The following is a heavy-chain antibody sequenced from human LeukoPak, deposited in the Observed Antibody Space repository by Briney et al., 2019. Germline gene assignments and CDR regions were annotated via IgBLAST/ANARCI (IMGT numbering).Heavy chain of an antibody. D-gene: IGHD2-15*01. Sequence: GGSLRLSCAASGSTFSSYSMNWVRQAPGKGLEWVSYISSSSSTIYYADSVKGRFTISRDNAKNSLYLQMNSLRAEDTAVYYCAREASGHFDYWGQGTLVTVSS. CDR3: AREASGHFDY. J-gene: IGHJ4*02. CDR1: GSTFSSYS. V-gene: IGHV3-48*01. CDR2: ISSSSSTI.